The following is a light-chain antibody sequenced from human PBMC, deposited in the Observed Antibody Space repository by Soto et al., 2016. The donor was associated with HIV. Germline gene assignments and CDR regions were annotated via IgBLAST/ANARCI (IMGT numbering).Light chain of an antibody. V-gene: IGLV3-1*01. CDR2: QDT. CDR1: QLGDKY. Sequence: SYELTQPPSVSVSPGQTASITCSGDQLGDKYVCWYQQKPGQSPVLVIYQDTKRPSGIPERFSGSNSGSTTTLTISGTQAMDEADYYCQAWDSSTDVVFGGGTKLTV. J-gene: IGLJ2*01. CDR3: QAWDSSTDVV.